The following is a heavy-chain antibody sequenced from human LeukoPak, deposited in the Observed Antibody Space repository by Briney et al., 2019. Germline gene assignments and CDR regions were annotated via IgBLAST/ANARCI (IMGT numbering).Heavy chain of an antibody. V-gene: IGHV1-18*01. Sequence: ASVKVSCKASGHTFTSYGISWVRQATGQGLEWMGWISAYNGNTNYAQKLQGRVTMTTDTSTSTAYMELRSLRSDDTAVYYCARDFLTLVVPLDAFDIWGQGTMVTVSS. CDR3: ARDFLTLVVPLDAFDI. D-gene: IGHD2-2*01. J-gene: IGHJ3*02. CDR2: ISAYNGNT. CDR1: GHTFTSYG.